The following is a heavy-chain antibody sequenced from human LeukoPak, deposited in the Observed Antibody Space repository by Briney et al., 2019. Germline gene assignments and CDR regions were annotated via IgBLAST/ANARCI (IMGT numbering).Heavy chain of an antibody. CDR3: ARDTYYDFWSGYHGSYYYYYMDV. V-gene: IGHV3-30*04. CDR2: ISYDGSNK. Sequence: PGGSLRLSCAASGFTFSSFAMHWVRQAPGKGLEWVAVISYDGSNKYYADSVKGRFTISRDNSKNTLYLQMNSLRAEDTAVYYCARDTYYDFWSGYHGSYYYYYMDVWGKGTTVTVSS. D-gene: IGHD3-3*01. CDR1: GFTFSSFA. J-gene: IGHJ6*03.